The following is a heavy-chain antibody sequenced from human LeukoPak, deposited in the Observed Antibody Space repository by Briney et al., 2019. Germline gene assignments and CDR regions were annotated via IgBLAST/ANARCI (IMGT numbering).Heavy chain of an antibody. V-gene: IGHV4-59*08. CDR1: GVSISSYY. J-gene: IGHJ4*02. CDR3: ARQDSSGCDY. D-gene: IGHD6-19*01. Sequence: SETLSLTCTVSGVSISSYYWSWLRQPPGKGLEWVGYIYYSGSTNYNPSLKRRVTISVDTSKNQFSLKLSSVTAADTAVYYCARQDSSGCDYWGQGTLVTVSP. CDR2: IYYSGST.